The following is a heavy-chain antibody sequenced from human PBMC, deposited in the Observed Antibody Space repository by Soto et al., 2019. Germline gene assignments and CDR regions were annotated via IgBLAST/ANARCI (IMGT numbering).Heavy chain of an antibody. CDR2: ISSTTFT. CDR3: ARGRGGNFDY. J-gene: IGHJ4*02. V-gene: IGHV3-11*05. Sequence: QVQLVESGGGLVKPGGSLRLSCAASGFTFSDYYMSWIRQAPGRGLEWISYISSTTFTNYADSVKGRFTISRDNPKKSLYLQMNSLSAEDTAVYFCARGRGGNFDYWGQGTLVTVSS. D-gene: IGHD3-10*01. CDR1: GFTFSDYY.